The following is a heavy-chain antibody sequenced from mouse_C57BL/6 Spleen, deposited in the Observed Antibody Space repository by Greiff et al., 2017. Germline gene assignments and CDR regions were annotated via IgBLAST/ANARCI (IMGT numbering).Heavy chain of an antibody. J-gene: IGHJ3*01. V-gene: IGHV14-3*01. CDR1: GFNIKNTY. Sequence: VQLQQSVAELVRPGASVKLSCTASGFNIKNTYMHWVKQRPEQGLEWIGRIAPANGNTKYAPKFQGKATITADTSSNTAYLQLSSLTSEDTAIYYCARGGFYGYDGAWFAYWGQGTLVTVSA. CDR2: IAPANGNT. D-gene: IGHD2-2*01. CDR3: ARGGFYGYDGAWFAY.